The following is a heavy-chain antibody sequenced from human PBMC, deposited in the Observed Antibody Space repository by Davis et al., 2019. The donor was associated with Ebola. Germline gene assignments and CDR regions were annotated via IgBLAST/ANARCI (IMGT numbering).Heavy chain of an antibody. D-gene: IGHD6-13*01. Sequence: GESLKISCEVSGFTLASYTMNWVRQAPGKGLEWVAIIWYDGGNKYYADSVKGRFSISRDNSKNTLYLQMNSLRAEDTAVYYCAREIAAGDRSWRYYGLDVWGQGTTVTVSS. CDR1: GFTLASYT. CDR2: IWYDGGNK. J-gene: IGHJ6*02. CDR3: AREIAAGDRSWRYYGLDV. V-gene: IGHV3-33*08.